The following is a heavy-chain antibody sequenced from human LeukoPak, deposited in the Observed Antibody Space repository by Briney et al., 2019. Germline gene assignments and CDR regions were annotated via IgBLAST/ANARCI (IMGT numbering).Heavy chain of an antibody. CDR3: ARDGVVTMELDF. CDR2: IYPSGNT. J-gene: IGHJ4*02. Sequence: SETLSLTCSVSGESISSSRHYWSWSRQPAGKGLEWIGRIYPSGNTNYNPSLKSRATISLDTSNNQFSLNLKSVTAADTAMYYCARDGVVTMELDFWGQGTLVTVSS. D-gene: IGHD3-10*01. V-gene: IGHV4-61*02. CDR1: GESISSSRHY.